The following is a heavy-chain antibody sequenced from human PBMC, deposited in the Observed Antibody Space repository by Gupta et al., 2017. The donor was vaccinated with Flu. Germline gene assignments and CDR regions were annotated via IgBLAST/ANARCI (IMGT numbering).Heavy chain of an antibody. Sequence: YAMHWVRQAPGKGLEWVAVISYDGSNKYYADSVRGRFTISRDNSKNTLYLQMNSLRAEDTAVYYCARDPAVGEGSNDAFDIWGQGTMVTVSS. CDR3: ARDPAVGEGSNDAFDI. CDR1: YA. CDR2: ISYDGSNK. D-gene: IGHD2-15*01. J-gene: IGHJ3*02. V-gene: IGHV3-30-3*01.